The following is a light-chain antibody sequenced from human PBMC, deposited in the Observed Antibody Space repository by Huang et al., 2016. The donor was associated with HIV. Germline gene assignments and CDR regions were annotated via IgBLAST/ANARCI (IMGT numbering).Light chain of an antibody. Sequence: DIQMTQSPSSLSTSVGDTVTITCRASHGISNFLAWYQQKPGKVSNRLIYSTSTSPSGVPSRFSGSGSGTHFTLTIRSLQPEDVATYYCQKYNSAPYTFGQGTKLDIK. V-gene: IGKV1-27*01. CDR3: QKYNSAPYT. J-gene: IGKJ2*01. CDR1: HGISNF. CDR2: STS.